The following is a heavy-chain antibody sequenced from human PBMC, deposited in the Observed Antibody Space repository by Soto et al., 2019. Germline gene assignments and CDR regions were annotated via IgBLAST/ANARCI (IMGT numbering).Heavy chain of an antibody. CDR1: GFTFSDYY. D-gene: IGHD6-19*01. Sequence: GGSLRLSCAASGFTFSDYYMSWIRQAPGKGLEWVSYISSSSYTNYADSVKGRFTISRDNAKNTLYLQINSLKVDDTAMYYCARAHSTGWHYFDYWGPGTLVTVSS. CDR2: ISSSSYT. V-gene: IGHV3-11*06. J-gene: IGHJ4*02. CDR3: ARAHSTGWHYFDY.